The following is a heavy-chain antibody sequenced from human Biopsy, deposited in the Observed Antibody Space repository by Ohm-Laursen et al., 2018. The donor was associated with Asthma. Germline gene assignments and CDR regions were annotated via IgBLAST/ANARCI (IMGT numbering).Heavy chain of an antibody. CDR2: IYYSGTT. D-gene: IGHD6-13*01. CDR1: SGSGGYMRSGNYY. V-gene: IGHV4-39*01. CDR3: VRGSSSWHHGPFHYYYGLDV. J-gene: IGHJ6*02. Sequence: SDTLSFTCSLSSGSGGYMRSGNYYWGWVRQPPGKGLEWIGGIYYSGTTYYNPSLESRVTVSTNTTKNQFSLKLTSVTAADTAVYYCVRGSSSWHHGPFHYYYGLDVWGQGTTATVSS.